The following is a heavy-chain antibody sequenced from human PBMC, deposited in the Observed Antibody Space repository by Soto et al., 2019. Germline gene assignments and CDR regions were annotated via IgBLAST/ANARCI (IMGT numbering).Heavy chain of an antibody. V-gene: IGHV1-8*01. D-gene: IGHD2-8*01. Sequence: ASVKVSCKASGYTFTSYDINWVRQATGQGLEWMGWMNPNSGNTGYAQKFQGRVTMTRNTSISTAYMELSSLRSEDTAVYYCARGQRYCTNGVCYPDKYYYYYMHVWCKATTVTDSS. J-gene: IGHJ6*03. CDR3: ARGQRYCTNGVCYPDKYYYYYMHV. CDR1: GYTFTSYD. CDR2: MNPNSGNT.